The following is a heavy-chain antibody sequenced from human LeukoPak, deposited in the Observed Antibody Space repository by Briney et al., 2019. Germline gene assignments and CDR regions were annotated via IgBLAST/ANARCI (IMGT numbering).Heavy chain of an antibody. CDR3: ARDRYSSGWACDY. J-gene: IGHJ4*02. CDR2: INPNSGGT. CDR1: GYTFTGYY. D-gene: IGHD6-19*01. V-gene: IGHV1-2*02. Sequence: RASVKVSCKASGYTFTGYYMHWVRQAPGQGLEWMGWINPNSGGTNYAQKFQGRVTMTGDTSISTAYMELSRLRSDDTAVYYCARDRYSSGWACDYWGQGTLVTVSS.